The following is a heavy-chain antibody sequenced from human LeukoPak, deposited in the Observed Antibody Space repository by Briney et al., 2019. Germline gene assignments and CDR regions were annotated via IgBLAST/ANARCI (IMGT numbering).Heavy chain of an antibody. V-gene: IGHV4-4*02. CDR1: SGSISNNNW. CDR2: IYHSGSA. D-gene: IGHD2-15*01. Sequence: SETLSLTCAVSSGSISNNNWWNWVRQPPGKGLEWIGKIYHSGSANYNPSLKSRVTISVDTSKNQFSLKLSSVAAADTAVYYCARARVVAATQLGWFDPWGQGTLVTVSS. J-gene: IGHJ5*02. CDR3: ARARVVAATQLGWFDP.